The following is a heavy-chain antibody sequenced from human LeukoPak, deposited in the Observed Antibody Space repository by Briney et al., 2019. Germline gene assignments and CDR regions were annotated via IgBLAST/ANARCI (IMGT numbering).Heavy chain of an antibody. D-gene: IGHD2-2*01. CDR2: IYTSGST. CDR1: GGSISSYY. Sequence: SETLSLTCTVSGGSISSYYWSWIRQPAGKGLEWIGRIYTSGSTNYNPSLKSRVTMSVDTSKNQFSLKLSSVTAPDTAVYYCARDKSYCSSTSCYEDLFDYWGQGTLVTVSS. CDR3: ARDKSYCSSTSCYEDLFDY. J-gene: IGHJ4*02. V-gene: IGHV4-4*07.